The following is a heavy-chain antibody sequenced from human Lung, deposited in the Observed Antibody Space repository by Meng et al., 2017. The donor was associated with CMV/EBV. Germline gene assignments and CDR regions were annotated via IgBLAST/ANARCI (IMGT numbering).Heavy chain of an antibody. J-gene: IGHJ5*02. Sequence: QITLTESGPTLVKPTQTLTLTCTFSGFSLTTSEEGVVWIRQFPGTALEWLALIYWDNDQRYNPSLKDRLTITKDTSNNQVVLTMTNVDPEDTATYYCTHRLVEPVVVSDSWGQGILVTVSS. CDR3: THRLVEPVVVSDS. CDR2: IYWDNDQ. CDR1: GFSLTTSEEG. D-gene: IGHD1-14*01. V-gene: IGHV2-5*02.